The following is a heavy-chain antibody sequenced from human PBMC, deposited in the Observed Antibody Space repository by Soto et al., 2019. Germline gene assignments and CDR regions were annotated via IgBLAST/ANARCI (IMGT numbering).Heavy chain of an antibody. CDR3: ARERGLTVSTLLGY. D-gene: IGHD2-21*01. Sequence: QVQLVQSGAEVKKPGASVKVSCKASGYTFTSYGINWVRQAPGQGLECMGRVSTYNGNTNYAPRFQGRVTMTTDTSTTTAYMELRSLRSDDTATYYCARERGLTVSTLLGYWGQGTLVSVSS. V-gene: IGHV1-18*01. CDR2: VSTYNGNT. J-gene: IGHJ4*02. CDR1: GYTFTSYG.